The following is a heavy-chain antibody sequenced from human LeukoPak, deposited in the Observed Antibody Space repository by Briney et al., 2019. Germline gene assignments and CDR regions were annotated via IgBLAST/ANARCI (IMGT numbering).Heavy chain of an antibody. CDR2: IIPIFGTA. CDR1: GGTFSSYA. J-gene: IGHJ4*02. Sequence: ASVKVSCKASGGTFSSYAISWVRQAPGQGLEWMGGIIPIFGTANYAQKFQGRVTITADESTSTAYMELSSLRSEDTAVYYCASSPSSLVVVPAAAKTGFDYWGQGTLVTVSS. D-gene: IGHD2-2*01. CDR3: ASSPSSLVVVPAAAKTGFDY. V-gene: IGHV1-69*01.